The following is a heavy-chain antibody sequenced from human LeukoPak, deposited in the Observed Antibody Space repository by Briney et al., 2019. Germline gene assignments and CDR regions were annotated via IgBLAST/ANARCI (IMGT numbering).Heavy chain of an antibody. CDR3: AREYCSSTSCYYYYYYYYMDV. D-gene: IGHD2-2*01. CDR1: GGSFSGYY. CDR2: INHSGST. J-gene: IGHJ6*03. V-gene: IGHV4-34*01. Sequence: SETLSLTCAVYGGSFSGYYWSWIRQPPGKGLEWIGEINHSGSTNYNPSLKSRVTISVDTSKNQFCLKLSSVIAADTAVYYCAREYCSSTSCYYYYYYYYMDVWGKGTTVTVSS.